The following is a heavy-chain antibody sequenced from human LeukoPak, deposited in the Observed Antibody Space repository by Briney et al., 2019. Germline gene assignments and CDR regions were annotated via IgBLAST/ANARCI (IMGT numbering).Heavy chain of an antibody. CDR2: IYSGGST. CDR3: VREYDSSGYYYFDY. Sequence: GGSLRLSCAASGFTVSSNYMSWGCLAPGKGLEWVSVIYSGGSTYYADSVKGRFTISRDNSKNTLYLQMNSLRAEDTAVYYCVREYDSSGYYYFDYWGQGTLVTVSS. CDR1: GFTVSSNY. V-gene: IGHV3-66*01. J-gene: IGHJ4*02. D-gene: IGHD3-22*01.